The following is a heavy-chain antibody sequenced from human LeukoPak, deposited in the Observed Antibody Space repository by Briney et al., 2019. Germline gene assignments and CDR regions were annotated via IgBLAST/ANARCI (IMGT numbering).Heavy chain of an antibody. J-gene: IGHJ4*02. V-gene: IGHV3-30*04. CDR3: ARDFAMIVVVITNPDY. D-gene: IGHD3-22*01. CDR2: ISYDGSKK. Sequence: GGSLRLSCAASGFTFSTYSMHWVRQAPGKGLEWVAIISYDGSKKYYADSVKGRFTISRDNSKNTLYLQMNSLRAEDTAVYYCARDFAMIVVVITNPDYWGQGTLVTVSS. CDR1: GFTFSTYS.